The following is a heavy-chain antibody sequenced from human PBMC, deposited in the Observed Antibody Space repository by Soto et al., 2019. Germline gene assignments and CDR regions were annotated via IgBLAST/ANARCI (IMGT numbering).Heavy chain of an antibody. J-gene: IGHJ6*02. V-gene: IGHV4-31*03. Sequence: QVQLQESGPGLVKPSQTLSLTCTVSGGSISRGGYYWSWIRQHPGKGLEWIGYIYYSGSTYYNPSLKSRVTIAVDTSKNQFSLKLSSVTAADTAVYYCARGEYYYYYGMDVWGQGTTVTVSS. CDR3: ARGEYYYYYGMDV. CDR2: IYYSGST. CDR1: GGSISRGGYY.